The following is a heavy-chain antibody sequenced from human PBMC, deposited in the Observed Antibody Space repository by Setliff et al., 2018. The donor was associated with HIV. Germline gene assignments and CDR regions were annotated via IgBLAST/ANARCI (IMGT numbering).Heavy chain of an antibody. V-gene: IGHV3-30*04. J-gene: IGHJ4*02. CDR3: ARENYDILTGYYDY. CDR1: GFTFSKYT. D-gene: IGHD3-9*01. CDR2: ISYDGNNK. Sequence: GGSLRLSCAASGFTFSKYTVNWVRQAPGKGLEWVAIISYDGNNKYYADSVKGRFTISRDNSKNTLYLQMNSLRAEDTAVYYCARENYDILTGYYDYWGQGALVTVSS.